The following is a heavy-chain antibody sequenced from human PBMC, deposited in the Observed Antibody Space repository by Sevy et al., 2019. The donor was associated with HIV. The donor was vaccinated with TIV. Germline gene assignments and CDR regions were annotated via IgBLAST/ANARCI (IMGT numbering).Heavy chain of an antibody. J-gene: IGHJ1*01. CDR1: GFTFSSYS. CDR2: ISYDGINK. V-gene: IGHV3-30-3*01. Sequence: GGSLRLSCATSGFTFSSYSMHWVRQAPGKGLEWVATISYDGINKHYADSVKGRFTISRDNFKNSLLLQMNSLRAEDTAVYFCALERLSSDVAEYFQNWGQGTLVTVSS. D-gene: IGHD1-1*01. CDR3: ALERLSSDVAEYFQN.